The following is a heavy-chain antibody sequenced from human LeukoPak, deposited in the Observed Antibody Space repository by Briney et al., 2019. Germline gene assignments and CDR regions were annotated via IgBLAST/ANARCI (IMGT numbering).Heavy chain of an antibody. CDR2: INHSGST. Sequence: SETLSLTCAVYGGSFSGYYWSWIRQPPGKGLEWIGEINHSGSTNYNPSLKSRVTISVDTSKNQFSLKLSSVTAADTAVYYCARSTYDFWSGYYTGTTFDYWGQGTLVTVS. CDR1: GGSFSGYY. CDR3: ARSTYDFWSGYYTGTTFDY. J-gene: IGHJ4*02. V-gene: IGHV4-34*01. D-gene: IGHD3-3*01.